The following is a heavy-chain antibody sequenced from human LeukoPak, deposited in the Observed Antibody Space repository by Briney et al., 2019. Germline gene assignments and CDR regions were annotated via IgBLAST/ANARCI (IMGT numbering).Heavy chain of an antibody. CDR2: MYYTGGA. D-gene: IGHD2-2*01. Sequence: SETLSLTCTVPGGSISISSHYWPWLRHPPGKRLEWIGSMYYTGGAYYNPSLKSRVTIAIDTSKNQFSLKLNSVTAADTAVYYCARLVRYCSTNSCYPFDFWGQGTLVTVSS. J-gene: IGHJ4*02. V-gene: IGHV4-39*01. CDR3: ARLVRYCSTNSCYPFDF. CDR1: GGSISISSHY.